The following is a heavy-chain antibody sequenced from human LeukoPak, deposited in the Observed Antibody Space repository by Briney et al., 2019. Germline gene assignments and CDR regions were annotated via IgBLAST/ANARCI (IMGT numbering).Heavy chain of an antibody. CDR1: GYTFTGYY. D-gene: IGHD4-23*01. J-gene: IGHJ4*02. Sequence: ASVKVSCKASGYTFTGYYMHWVRQAPGQGLEWMGWINTNTGNPTYAQGFTGRFVFSLDTSVSTAYLQISSLKAEDTAVYYCASYGGNSDFDYWGQGTLVTVSS. V-gene: IGHV7-4-1*02. CDR2: INTNTGNP. CDR3: ASYGGNSDFDY.